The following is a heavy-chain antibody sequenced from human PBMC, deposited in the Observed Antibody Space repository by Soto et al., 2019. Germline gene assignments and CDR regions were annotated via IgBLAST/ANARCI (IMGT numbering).Heavy chain of an antibody. D-gene: IGHD3-22*01. Sequence: SGPTLVNPTQTLTLTCTFSGFSLRTSGMRVSWIRQPPGKALEWLARLYWDDDKFYSTSLKNRLTISKDTSKNQVVLTMTNMDPVDTATYYCARTPYYYDSSGYYYYYMDVWGKGTMVTVSS. CDR2: LYWDDDK. V-gene: IGHV2-70*04. CDR1: GFSLRTSGMR. CDR3: ARTPYYYDSSGYYYYYMDV. J-gene: IGHJ6*03.